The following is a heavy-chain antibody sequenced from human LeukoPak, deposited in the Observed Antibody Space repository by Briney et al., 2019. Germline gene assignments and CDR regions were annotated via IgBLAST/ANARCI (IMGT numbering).Heavy chain of an antibody. CDR3: ARDFGTTGWHTFDY. CDR1: GDSVSSKNGA. Sequence: SQTLSLTCVVSGDSVSSKNGAWNWIRQSPSRGLEWLGRTYYRSKWYNDYAESMEGRMTISQDTSKNQYSLHLNSVTPDDTAVYYCARDFGTTGWHTFDYLGQGNLVTGSS. J-gene: IGHJ4*02. V-gene: IGHV6-1*01. D-gene: IGHD6-19*01. CDR2: TYYRSKWYN.